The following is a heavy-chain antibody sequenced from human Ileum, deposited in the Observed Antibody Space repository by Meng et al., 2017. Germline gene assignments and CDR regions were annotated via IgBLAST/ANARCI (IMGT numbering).Heavy chain of an antibody. V-gene: IGHV4-34*01. Sequence: LRKCGAGLLNPSVPLSLRCSFFGGSFSVDTWSWILQPPGKGLEWIGEINHSGSTNYNPSLKSRVTISVDTSKNQFSLKLSSVTAADTAVYYCARGGGRYGPDFDYWGQGTLVTVSS. CDR3: ARGGGRYGPDFDY. CDR2: INHSGST. D-gene: IGHD3-16*01. CDR1: GGSFSVDT. J-gene: IGHJ4*02.